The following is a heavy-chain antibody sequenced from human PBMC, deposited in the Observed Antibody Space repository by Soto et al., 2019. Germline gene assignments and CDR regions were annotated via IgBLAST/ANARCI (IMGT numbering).Heavy chain of an antibody. Sequence: ASVKVSCKASGYTFTSYDINWVRQATGQGLEWMGWMNPNSGNTGYAQKFQGRVTMTRNTSISTAYMELSSLRSEDTAVYYCASGSIVVVVAAISAFDIWGQGTMVTVSS. CDR1: GYTFTSYD. V-gene: IGHV1-8*01. J-gene: IGHJ3*02. CDR2: MNPNSGNT. D-gene: IGHD2-15*01. CDR3: ASGSIVVVVAAISAFDI.